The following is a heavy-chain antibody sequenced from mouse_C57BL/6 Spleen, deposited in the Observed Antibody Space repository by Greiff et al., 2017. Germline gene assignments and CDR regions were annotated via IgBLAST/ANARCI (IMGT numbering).Heavy chain of an antibody. CDR3: ARDGSSFYWYFDV. CDR2: INYDGSST. V-gene: IGHV5-16*01. CDR1: GFTFSDYY. J-gene: IGHJ1*03. Sequence: EVKVVESEGGLVQPGSSMKLSCTASGFTFSDYYMAWVRQVPEKGLEWVANINYDGSSTYYLDSLKSRFIISRANAKNILYLQMSSLKSEDTATYYCARDGSSFYWYFDVWGTGTTVTVSS. D-gene: IGHD1-1*01.